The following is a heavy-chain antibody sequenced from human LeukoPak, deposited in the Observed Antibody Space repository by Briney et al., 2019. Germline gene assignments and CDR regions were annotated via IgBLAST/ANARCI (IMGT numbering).Heavy chain of an antibody. J-gene: IGHJ6*03. Sequence: GGSLRLSCAASGFSLSAYWMTWVRQAPGKGLEWVSAISGSGGSTYYADSVKGRFTISRDNSKNTLYLQMNSLRAEDTAVYYCAKGSDKLLLRYMDVWGKGTTVTVSS. CDR3: AKGSDKLLLRYMDV. CDR1: GFSLSAYW. D-gene: IGHD2-15*01. CDR2: ISGSGGST. V-gene: IGHV3-23*01.